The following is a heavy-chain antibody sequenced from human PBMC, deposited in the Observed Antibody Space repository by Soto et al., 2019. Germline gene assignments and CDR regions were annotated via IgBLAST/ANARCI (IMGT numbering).Heavy chain of an antibody. CDR1: EVKCSGYA. V-gene: IGHV3-23*01. D-gene: IGHD3-22*01. Sequence: AAEVKCSGYAGSRVRQETGKGLEWVSAISGSGGSTYYAESVKGRFTISRDNSKTTLYLQINRLRAEDTVVYYCAKLIGFYYYYGMDAWGQGLTVS. CDR2: ISGSGGST. J-gene: IGHJ6*02. CDR3: AKLIGFYYYYGMDA.